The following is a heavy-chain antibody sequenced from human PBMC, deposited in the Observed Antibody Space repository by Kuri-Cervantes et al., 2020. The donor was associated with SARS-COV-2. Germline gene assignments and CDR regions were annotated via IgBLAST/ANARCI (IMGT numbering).Heavy chain of an antibody. CDR1: GAPINNYY. Sequence: ESLKISCTVFGAPINNYYWSWIRQPPGKGLKWIAYIHHSGSSNYNSSLKSRVTMSVDTSKSQLSLKLNSVTAADTAVYYCARVGAVGTDYYFDQLGQGTLVTVSS. J-gene: IGHJ4*02. CDR3: ARVGAVGTDYYFDQ. V-gene: IGHV4-59*01. CDR2: IHHSGSS. D-gene: IGHD1-26*01.